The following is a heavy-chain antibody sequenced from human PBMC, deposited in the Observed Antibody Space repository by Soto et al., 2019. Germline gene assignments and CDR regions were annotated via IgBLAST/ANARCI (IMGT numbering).Heavy chain of an antibody. J-gene: IGHJ4*02. Sequence: EVQLVESGGGLVQPGGSLRLSCAASGFTFSTFWMHWVRQAPGKGLEWVSRVNSDGSGTRYADSVKGRFTISRDNAKNTLYLQMNSLRAEDTAVYYCARYPYYDGNWGQGTLVTVSS. CDR2: VNSDGSGT. CDR3: ARYPYYDGN. CDR1: GFTFSTFW. D-gene: IGHD3-22*01. V-gene: IGHV3-74*01.